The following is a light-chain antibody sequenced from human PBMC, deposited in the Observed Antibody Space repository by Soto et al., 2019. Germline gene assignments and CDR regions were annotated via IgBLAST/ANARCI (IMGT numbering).Light chain of an antibody. CDR1: QSVNSAY. V-gene: IGKV3-20*01. CDR2: GAS. CDR3: QIYGSSPTWA. Sequence: EIVLTQSPGTLSLSPGERATLSCRASQSVNSAYVAWYQQNPGQAPRVLIYGASTRATGIPHRFSGSGSGTDFSLTISRLEPEDSAMYYCQIYGSSPTWAFGQGNNVDIK. J-gene: IGKJ1*01.